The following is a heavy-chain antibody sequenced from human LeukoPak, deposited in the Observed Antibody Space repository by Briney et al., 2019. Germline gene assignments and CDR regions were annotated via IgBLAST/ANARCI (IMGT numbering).Heavy chain of an antibody. CDR1: GFTFSSYS. CDR2: ISSSSSYI. Sequence: GGSLRLSCTASGFTFSSYSMNWVRQAPGKGLEWVSSISSSSSYIYYADSVKGRFTISRDNAKNSLYLQMNSLRAEDTAVYYCARHRADSNNWFHFDFWGQGTLVTVSS. D-gene: IGHD6-13*01. V-gene: IGHV3-21*01. CDR3: ARHRADSNNWFHFDF. J-gene: IGHJ4*02.